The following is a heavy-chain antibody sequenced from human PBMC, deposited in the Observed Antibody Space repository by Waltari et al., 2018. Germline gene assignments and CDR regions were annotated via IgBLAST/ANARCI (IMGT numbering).Heavy chain of an antibody. J-gene: IGHJ4*02. CDR1: GFTFSSYS. D-gene: IGHD4-17*01. V-gene: IGHV3-21*01. CDR3: ARGYMTTVTTLGY. Sequence: EVQLVESGGGLVKPGGSRRLSCAASGFTFSSYSMNWVRQAPGKGLEWVSSISSISSYIYDAASVKVRFTISRDNAKNSLYLQMNSLRAEDTAVYYGARGYMTTVTTLGYWGQGTLVTVSS. CDR2: ISSISSYI.